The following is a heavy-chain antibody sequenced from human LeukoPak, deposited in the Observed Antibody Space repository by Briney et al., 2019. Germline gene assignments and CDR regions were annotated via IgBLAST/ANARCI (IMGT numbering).Heavy chain of an antibody. D-gene: IGHD3-16*02. V-gene: IGHV4-34*01. J-gene: IGHJ4*02. Sequence: SETLSLTCAVYGGSFSGYYWSWIRQPPGKGLEWIGEINHSGSTNYNPSHKSRVTISVDTSKNQFSLKLSSVTAADTAVYYCARGPSDYVWGSYRYTAKDYWGQGTLVTVSS. CDR3: ARGPSDYVWGSYRYTAKDY. CDR1: GGSFSGYY. CDR2: INHSGST.